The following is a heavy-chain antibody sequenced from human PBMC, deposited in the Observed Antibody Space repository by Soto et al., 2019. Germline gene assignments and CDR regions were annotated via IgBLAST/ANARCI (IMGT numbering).Heavy chain of an antibody. D-gene: IGHD2-2*01. J-gene: IGHJ6*02. V-gene: IGHV3-23*01. CDR1: GFTFSSYA. CDR2: ISGSGGST. Sequence: PGGSLRLSCAASGFTFSSYAMSWVRQAPGKGLEWVSAISGSGGSTYYADSVKGRFTISRDNSKNTLYLQMNSLRAEDTAVYYCAIYCSSTSCYQNYYYYYGMDVRGQGTTVTVSS. CDR3: AIYCSSTSCYQNYYYYYGMDV.